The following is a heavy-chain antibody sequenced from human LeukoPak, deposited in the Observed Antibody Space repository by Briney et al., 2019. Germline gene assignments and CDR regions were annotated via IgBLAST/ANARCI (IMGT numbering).Heavy chain of an antibody. CDR1: GGSISSYY. CDR3: ARDSSGWYGNYYYMDV. Sequence: SETLSLTXTVSGGSISSYYWSWIRQPAGKGLEWIGRIYTSGSTNYNPSLKSRVTMSVDTSKNQFSLKLSSVTAADTAVYYCARDSSGWYGNYYYMDVWGKGTTVTVSS. V-gene: IGHV4-4*07. CDR2: IYTSGST. D-gene: IGHD6-19*01. J-gene: IGHJ6*03.